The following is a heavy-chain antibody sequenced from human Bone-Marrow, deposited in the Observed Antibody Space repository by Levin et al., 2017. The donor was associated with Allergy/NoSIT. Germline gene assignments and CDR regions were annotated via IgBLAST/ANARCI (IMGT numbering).Heavy chain of an antibody. D-gene: IGHD2-15*01. Sequence: PGGSLRLSCAASGFTFSAFGMHWVRQAPGRGLEWVAVISYDGGHKFYADSVKGRFTISRDNGKNSLYLQMNSLRSEDTALYYCAKASNLKGSIAALDYWGQGNLVTVSS. CDR3: AKASNLKGSIAALDY. CDR2: ISYDGGHK. CDR1: GFTFSAFG. J-gene: IGHJ4*02. V-gene: IGHV3-30*02.